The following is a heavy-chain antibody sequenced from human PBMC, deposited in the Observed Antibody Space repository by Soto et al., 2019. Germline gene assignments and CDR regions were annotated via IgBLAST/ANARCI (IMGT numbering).Heavy chain of an antibody. CDR2: ISGSGGST. D-gene: IGHD6-6*01. CDR1: GFTFSSYA. V-gene: IGHV3-23*01. CDR3: AKGQLASPYYYYGMDV. J-gene: IGHJ6*02. Sequence: GGSLRLSCAASGFTFSSYAMSWVRQAPGKGLEWVSAISGSGGSTYYADSVKGRFTISRDNSKNTLYLQMNSLRAEDTAVYYCAKGQLASPYYYYGMDVWGQGTTVTVS.